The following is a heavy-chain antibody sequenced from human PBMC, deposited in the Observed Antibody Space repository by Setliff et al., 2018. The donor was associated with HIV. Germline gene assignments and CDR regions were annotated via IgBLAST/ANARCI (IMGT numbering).Heavy chain of an antibody. D-gene: IGHD2-21*02. CDR1: GVPLSDYY. V-gene: IGHV4-34*01. Sequence: SETLSLTCTLNGVPLSDYYWNWIRQSPGKGLEWIVEVNHNGNINYNPSLKSRVTVSVDTSKTQYSLKMSSLTAADTAVYYCAITLVGVTTEMYWGQGTLVTVSS. CDR2: VNHNGNI. CDR3: AITLVGVTTEMY. J-gene: IGHJ4*02.